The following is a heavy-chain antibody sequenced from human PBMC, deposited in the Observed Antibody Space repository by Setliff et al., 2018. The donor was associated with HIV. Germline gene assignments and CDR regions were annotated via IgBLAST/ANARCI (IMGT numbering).Heavy chain of an antibody. J-gene: IGHJ5*02. CDR1: GGTFSSYG. CDR2: IIPTFGTV. V-gene: IGHV1-69*05. CDR3: GRSRRDCGGGACKSDWFDP. D-gene: IGHD2-21*01. Sequence: GASVKVSCKAPGGTFSSYGISWVRQAPGQGLEWVGGIIPTFGTVNYAQKFQGRVSIITDESTNTAYMELSSLRSGDTAVYYCGRSRRDCGGGACKSDWFDPWGQGTLVTVSS.